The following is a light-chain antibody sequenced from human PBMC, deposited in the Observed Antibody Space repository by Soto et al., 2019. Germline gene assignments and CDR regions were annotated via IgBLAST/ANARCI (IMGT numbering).Light chain of an antibody. V-gene: IGLV2-14*01. CDR1: SSDVGGYNY. J-gene: IGLJ2*01. CDR2: DVS. Sequence: QSVLTQPASVSGSPGQSITISCTGTSSDVGGYNYVSWYQQHPGKAPKLMIYDVSKRPSGVSNRFSGSKSGNTASLTISGLQAEDEADYYYSSYTSRSTVVFGGGTKVTVL. CDR3: SSYTSRSTVV.